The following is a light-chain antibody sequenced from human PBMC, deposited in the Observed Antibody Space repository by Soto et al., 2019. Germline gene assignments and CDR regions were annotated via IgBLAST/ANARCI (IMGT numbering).Light chain of an antibody. CDR3: QQHDSYPRT. Sequence: AIQLPQSPSSLSASVGDRVTITCRASQDISNTLAWYQRKPGKAPKVLIYGVFTLESGVPSRFSGSRSGTDFTLTISSLQPEDFASYYCQQHDSYPRTFGQGTKLELK. V-gene: IGKV1-13*02. CDR2: GVF. CDR1: QDISNT. J-gene: IGKJ2*01.